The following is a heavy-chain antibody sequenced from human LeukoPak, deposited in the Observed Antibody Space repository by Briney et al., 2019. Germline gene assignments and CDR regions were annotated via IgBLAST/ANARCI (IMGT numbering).Heavy chain of an antibody. J-gene: IGHJ4*02. D-gene: IGHD3-10*01. CDR3: AKGRERSGSYPQSFDY. Sequence: GGSLRLSCAASGFTVSSYAMSWVRQAPGKGLEWVSAISGSGGSTYYADSVKGRFTISRDNSKNTLYLQMNSLRAEDTAVYYCAKGRERSGSYPQSFDYWGQGTQVTVSS. CDR2: ISGSGGST. V-gene: IGHV3-23*01. CDR1: GFTVSSYA.